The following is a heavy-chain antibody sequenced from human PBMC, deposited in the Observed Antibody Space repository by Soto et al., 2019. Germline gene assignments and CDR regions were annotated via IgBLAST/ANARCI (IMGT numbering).Heavy chain of an antibody. Sequence: PGGSLRLSCAASGFSFSSYGMHWVRQAPGKGLVWVAVISDDGTNPYYADSVKGRFTISRDNSKNTLYLQMNTLREDDTALYYCAKAQGRNLPFRTFDIWGQGTMVTV. V-gene: IGHV3-30*18. CDR1: GFSFSSYG. CDR2: ISDDGTNP. CDR3: AKAQGRNLPFRTFDI. J-gene: IGHJ3*02. D-gene: IGHD3-10*01.